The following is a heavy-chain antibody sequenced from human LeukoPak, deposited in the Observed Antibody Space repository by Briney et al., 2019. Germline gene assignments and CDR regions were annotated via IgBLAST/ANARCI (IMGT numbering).Heavy chain of an antibody. D-gene: IGHD6-19*01. CDR3: AREGLPGYSSGWYVY. J-gene: IGHJ4*02. Sequence: GGSLRLSCAASGFTFSNAWMSWVRQAPGKGLEWGAVIWYDGSNKYYADSVKGRFTISRDNSKNTLYLQMNSLRAEDTAVYYCAREGLPGYSSGWYVYWGQGTLVTVSS. V-gene: IGHV3-33*08. CDR2: IWYDGSNK. CDR1: GFTFSNAW.